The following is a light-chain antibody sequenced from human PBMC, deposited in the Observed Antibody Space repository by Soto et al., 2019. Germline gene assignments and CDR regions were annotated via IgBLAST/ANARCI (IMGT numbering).Light chain of an antibody. V-gene: IGLV3-25*03. CDR3: QSVDSSGVYVV. CDR1: ELPKQY. CDR2: KDT. J-gene: IGLJ2*01. Sequence: SYELTQPPSVSVSPGQTARIPCSGDELPKQYAHWYQRKPGQAPILIILKDTERPSGIPERFSGSTSGTTVTLTISGVQADDEADYYCQSVDSSGVYVVFGGGTKLTVL.